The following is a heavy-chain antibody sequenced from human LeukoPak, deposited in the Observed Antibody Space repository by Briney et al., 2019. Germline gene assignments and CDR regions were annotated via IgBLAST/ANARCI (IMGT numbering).Heavy chain of an antibody. CDR1: VYSISRGYY. CDR3: ARVFLAGCHSIDH. Sequence: SETLSLTRAVSVYSISRGYYWGWIRQPPGKGLEWIGSIYDSGRTYYNPSLKSRVTQSVDTSKNQFSLKLSSVTAADTAVYYCARVFLAGCHSIDHWGQGTLATVSS. J-gene: IGHJ4*02. V-gene: IGHV4-38-2*01. CDR2: IYDSGRT. D-gene: IGHD2-8*01.